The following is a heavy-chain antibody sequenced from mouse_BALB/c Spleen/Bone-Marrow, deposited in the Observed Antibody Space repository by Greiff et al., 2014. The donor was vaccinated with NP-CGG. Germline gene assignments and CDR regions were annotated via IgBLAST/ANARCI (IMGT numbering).Heavy chain of an antibody. V-gene: IGHV1-80*01. J-gene: IGHJ4*01. CDR3: ARSGVPFYAMDY. CDR1: GYAFSNCW. D-gene: IGHD3-1*01. Sequence: QVQLQQPGAELVRPGSSVKISCKASGYAFSNCWMNWVKQRPGQGLEWIGQIYPGDGDTNYNGKFKGKATLTADKSSSTAYMQLSSLTSEDSAVYFGARSGVPFYAMDYWGQGTSVTVSS. CDR2: IYPGDGDT.